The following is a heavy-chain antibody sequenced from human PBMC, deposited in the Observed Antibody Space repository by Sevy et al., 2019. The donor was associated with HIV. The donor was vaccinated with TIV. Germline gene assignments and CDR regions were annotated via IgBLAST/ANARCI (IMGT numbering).Heavy chain of an antibody. J-gene: IGHJ3*02. D-gene: IGHD3-10*01. CDR3: ARPYGSGSWEAFDI. CDR1: GFTFSSYT. V-gene: IGHV3-21*01. Sequence: GGSLRLSCAASGFTFSSYTMNWVRQAPGKGLEWVSSISGSSNYIYYGISVKGRFTISRDNAKNSVYLQMNSLRAEDTAAYYCARPYGSGSWEAFDIWGQGTLVTVSS. CDR2: ISGSSNYI.